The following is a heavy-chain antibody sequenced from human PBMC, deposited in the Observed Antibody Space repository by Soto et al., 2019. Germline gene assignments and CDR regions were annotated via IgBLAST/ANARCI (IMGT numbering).Heavy chain of an antibody. CDR2: ISSSSSYI. V-gene: IGHV3-21*01. CDR1: GFTFSSYS. D-gene: IGHD6-13*01. Sequence: GGSLRLSCAASGFTFSSYSMNWVRQAPGKGLEWVSSISSSSSYIYYADSVKGRFTISRDNAKNSLYLQMNSLRAEDTAVYYCARDWLSGYSSSWYRRSWFDPWGQGTLVTVSS. J-gene: IGHJ5*02. CDR3: ARDWLSGYSSSWYRRSWFDP.